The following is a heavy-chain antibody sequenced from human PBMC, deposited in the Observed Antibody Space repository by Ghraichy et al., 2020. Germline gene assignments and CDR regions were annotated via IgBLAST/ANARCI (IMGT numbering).Heavy chain of an antibody. Sequence: SGPTLVKPTQTLTLTCTFSGFSLSTSGVGVGWIRQPPGKALEWLALIYWNDDKRYSPSLKSRLTITKDTSKNQVVLTMTNMDPVDTATYYCAHRNYDILTGSPLGSNWFDPWGQGTLVTVSS. CDR1: GFSLSTSGVG. CDR3: AHRNYDILTGSPLGSNWFDP. J-gene: IGHJ5*02. D-gene: IGHD3-9*01. V-gene: IGHV2-5*01. CDR2: IYWNDDK.